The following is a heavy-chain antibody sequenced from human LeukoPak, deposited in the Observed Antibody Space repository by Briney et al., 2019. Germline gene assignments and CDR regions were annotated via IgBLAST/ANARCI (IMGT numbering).Heavy chain of an antibody. CDR1: GFTFSSYA. V-gene: IGHV3-48*02. Sequence: GGSLRLSCAASGFTFSSYAMSWVRQAPGKGLEWAAYITLSRTTIYYADSVKGRFTISRDNAKNSLSLQMNSLRDEDTAVYYCARETPDSSSWTAFDFWGQGTLVTVSS. D-gene: IGHD6-13*01. CDR2: ITLSRTTI. CDR3: ARETPDSSSWTAFDF. J-gene: IGHJ4*02.